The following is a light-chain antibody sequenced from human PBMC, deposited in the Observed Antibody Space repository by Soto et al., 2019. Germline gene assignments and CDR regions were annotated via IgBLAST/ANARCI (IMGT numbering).Light chain of an antibody. J-gene: IGKJ4*01. Sequence: EIVLTQSPGTLSLSPGEGATLSCRASQSVSSSYLAWYQQKPGQAPRLLIYDASSRATGIPDRFIGSGSGSEFTLTISRLEPEDFAVYFCQQYGGSLLTFGGGTKVEIK. CDR2: DAS. V-gene: IGKV3-20*01. CDR1: QSVSSSY. CDR3: QQYGGSLLT.